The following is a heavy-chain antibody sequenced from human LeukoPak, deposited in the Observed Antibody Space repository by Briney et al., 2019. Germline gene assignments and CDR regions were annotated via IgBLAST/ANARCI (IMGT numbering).Heavy chain of an antibody. CDR1: GYTFTSYY. V-gene: IGHV1-46*01. J-gene: IGHJ3*02. Sequence: ASVKVSCKASGYTFTSYYMHWVRQAPGQGLEWMGIINPSGGSTSYAQKFQGRVTMTRDTSTSTVYMELSSLRSEDTAVYYCARVSSAAGTTLLVDAFDIWGQGTMVTVSS. CDR3: ARVSSAAGTTLLVDAFDI. CDR2: INPSGGST. D-gene: IGHD6-13*01.